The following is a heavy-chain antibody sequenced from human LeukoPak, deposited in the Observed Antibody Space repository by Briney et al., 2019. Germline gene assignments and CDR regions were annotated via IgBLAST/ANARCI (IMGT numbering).Heavy chain of an antibody. CDR2: ISAYNGNT. D-gene: IGHD3-9*01. V-gene: IGHV1-18*01. J-gene: IGHJ4*02. Sequence: GASVKVSCKASGYTFTSYGISWVRQAPGQGLEWMGWISAYNGNTNYAQKLQRRVTMTTDTSTSTAYMELRSLRSDDTAVYYCARDYLRYYDILTGYPRFDYWGQGTLVTVSS. CDR3: ARDYLRYYDILTGYPRFDY. CDR1: GYTFTSYG.